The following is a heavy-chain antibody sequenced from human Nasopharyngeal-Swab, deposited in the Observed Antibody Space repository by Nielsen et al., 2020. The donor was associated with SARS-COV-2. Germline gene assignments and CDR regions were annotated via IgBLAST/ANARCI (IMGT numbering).Heavy chain of an antibody. J-gene: IGHJ3*02. CDR3: AREPYYDSSGYYYSDAFDI. Sequence: ASVKVSCKASGYTFTSYGISWVRQAPGQGLEWMGWISAYNGNTNYAHKLQGRVTMTTDTSTSTAYMELRSLRSDDTAVYYCAREPYYDSSGYYYSDAFDIWGQGTMVTVSS. D-gene: IGHD3-22*01. V-gene: IGHV1-18*01. CDR2: ISAYNGNT. CDR1: GYTFTSYG.